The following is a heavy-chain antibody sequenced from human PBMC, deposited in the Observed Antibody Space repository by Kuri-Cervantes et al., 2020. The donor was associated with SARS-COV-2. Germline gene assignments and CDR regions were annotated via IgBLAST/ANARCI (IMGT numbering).Heavy chain of an antibody. CDR1: GFTFRSYG. CDR2: ISYDDTKT. D-gene: IGHD3-10*01. J-gene: IGHJ6*02. V-gene: IGHV3-30*03. Sequence: GGSLRLSCAASGFTFRSYGMHWVRQAPGKGLEWVAVISYDDTKTYYGDSVKGRFTISRDNSKNTLYLQMNSLRAEDTAVYYCASDYYGSGREYGMDVWGQGTTVTVSS. CDR3: ASDYYGSGREYGMDV.